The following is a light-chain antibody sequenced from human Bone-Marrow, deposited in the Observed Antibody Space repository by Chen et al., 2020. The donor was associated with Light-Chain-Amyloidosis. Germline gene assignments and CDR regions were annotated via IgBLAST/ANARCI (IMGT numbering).Light chain of an antibody. CDR2: EVT. CDR1: SSDVGGDNH. CDR3: SSYTITNPLV. Sequence: QSALTQPASVSGSPGQSITISCTGTSSDVGGDNHVSWDQQHPDKAPKLMIYEVTNRPSWVPDRFSGSKSDNPASLTISGLQTEDEADYFCSSYTITNPLVFGSGTRVTVL. V-gene: IGLV2-14*01. J-gene: IGLJ1*01.